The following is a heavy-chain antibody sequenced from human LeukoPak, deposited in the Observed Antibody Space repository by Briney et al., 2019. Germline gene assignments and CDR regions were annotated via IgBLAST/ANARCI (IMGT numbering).Heavy chain of an antibody. Sequence: GESLKISCTGSGYSITNFWVGWVRQMPGKGLEWMAIIYSGDTDTRYSPSFQGQVTISVDKSTNSAYLQWSSLKASDTAMYYCARHRVARGVLKNPYYYYYYMDVWGKGTTVTISS. J-gene: IGHJ6*03. CDR2: IYSGDTDT. CDR1: GYSITNFW. V-gene: IGHV5-51*01. CDR3: ARHRVARGVLKNPYYYYYYMDV. D-gene: IGHD3-10*01.